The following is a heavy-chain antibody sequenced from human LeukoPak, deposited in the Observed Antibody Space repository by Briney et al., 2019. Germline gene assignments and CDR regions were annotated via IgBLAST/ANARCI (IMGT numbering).Heavy chain of an antibody. CDR1: GFTFDDHG. V-gene: IGHV3-7*01. CDR2: IKQDGSEI. Sequence: PGGSLRLPCAASGFTFDDHGMNWVRQAPGKGLEWVATIKQDGSEIYYVDSVKGRFTISRDNAKNSLYLQMNSLRAEDTAVYYCARAMDVWGKGTTVTVSS. CDR3: ARAMDV. J-gene: IGHJ6*03.